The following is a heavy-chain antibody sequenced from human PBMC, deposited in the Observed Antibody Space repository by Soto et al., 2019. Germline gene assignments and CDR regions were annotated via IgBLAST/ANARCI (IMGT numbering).Heavy chain of an antibody. D-gene: IGHD2-21*02. Sequence: SVKVSCKASGGTFSSYTISWVRQAPGQGLEWMGRIIPILGIANYAQKFQGRVTITADKSTSTAYMELSSLRSEDTAVYYCARVSDRGDPADYWGQGTLVTVSS. CDR1: GGTFSSYT. V-gene: IGHV1-69*02. J-gene: IGHJ4*02. CDR3: ARVSDRGDPADY. CDR2: IIPILGIA.